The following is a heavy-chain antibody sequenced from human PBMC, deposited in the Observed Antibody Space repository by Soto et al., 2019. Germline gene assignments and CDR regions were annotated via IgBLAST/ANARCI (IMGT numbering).Heavy chain of an antibody. J-gene: IGHJ4*02. CDR3: AGSAFHPVSTYYYGSGSYLYDY. CDR2: INHSGST. V-gene: IGHV4-34*01. Sequence: SETLSLTCAVYGGSFSGYYWSWIRQPPGKGLEWIGEINHSGSTNYNPSLKSRVTISVDTSKNQFSLKLSSVTAADTAVYYCAGSAFHPVSTYYYGSGSYLYDYWGQGTLVTVSS. D-gene: IGHD3-10*01. CDR1: GGSFSGYY.